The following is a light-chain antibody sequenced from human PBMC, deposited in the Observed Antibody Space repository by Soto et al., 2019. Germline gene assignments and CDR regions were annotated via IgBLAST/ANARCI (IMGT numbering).Light chain of an antibody. CDR3: QQRYIWPPLT. V-gene: IGKV3-11*01. J-gene: IGKJ5*01. Sequence: EIVLTQSPGTLSLSPGERATLSFMASQSVSNNYLAWYQQKPGQAPRLLIYGASNRATGIPARFSGSGSGTDFTLTISSLEPEDFAIYYCQQRYIWPPLTFGQGTRLENK. CDR2: GAS. CDR1: QSVSNNY.